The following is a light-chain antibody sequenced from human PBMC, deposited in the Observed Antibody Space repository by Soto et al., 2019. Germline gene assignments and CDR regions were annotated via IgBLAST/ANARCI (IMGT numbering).Light chain of an antibody. V-gene: IGKV3-15*01. Sequence: EIMMTQSPATLSVSPGERATLSCRASQSVSNNLAWYQQKPSQVPRLLIYYASTRATGIPARFSGSGSGTEFTLTISSLQSEDFALYYCQQYNDWPPITFGQGTRLEIK. CDR1: QSVSNN. CDR3: QQYNDWPPIT. J-gene: IGKJ5*01. CDR2: YAS.